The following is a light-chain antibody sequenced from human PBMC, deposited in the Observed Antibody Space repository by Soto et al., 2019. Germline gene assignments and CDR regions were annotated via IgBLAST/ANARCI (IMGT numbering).Light chain of an antibody. CDR3: AAWDDSLNGVV. CDR2: SNN. V-gene: IGLV1-44*01. Sequence: QAVVTQPPSASGTPGQRVTISCSGSSSNIGSNTVNWYQQLPGTAPKLLIYSNNQRPSGVPDRFSGSKSGTSASLAISGLQSEDEADYYCAAWDDSLNGVVFGGETKVTVL. CDR1: SSNIGSNT. J-gene: IGLJ2*01.